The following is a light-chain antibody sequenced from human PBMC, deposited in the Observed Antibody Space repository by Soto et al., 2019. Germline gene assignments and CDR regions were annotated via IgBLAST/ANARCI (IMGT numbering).Light chain of an antibody. CDR1: QSLSSSY. CDR3: QQYNNWPFIT. CDR2: GAS. J-gene: IGKJ5*01. Sequence: EIVLTQSPGTLSLSRGNRATLSCRASQSLSSSYLAWYQQKPGQSPRLLIYGASSRATGIPVRFSGSGSGTEFTLTISSLQSEDFAVYYCQQYNNWPFITFGQGTRLEIK. V-gene: IGKV3-15*01.